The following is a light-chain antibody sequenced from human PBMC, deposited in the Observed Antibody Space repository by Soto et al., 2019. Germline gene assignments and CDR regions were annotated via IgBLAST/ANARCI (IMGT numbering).Light chain of an antibody. CDR1: QSVSSSY. V-gene: IGKV3-20*01. CDR3: QQYNSYST. J-gene: IGKJ1*01. Sequence: EIVLTQSPGTLSLSPGERATLSCRASQSVSSSYLAWYQQKPGQAPRLLIYDTSTRATGVPARFSGSRSGPEFTLTISSLQSEDFATYYCQQYNSYSTFGQGTKVDNK. CDR2: DTS.